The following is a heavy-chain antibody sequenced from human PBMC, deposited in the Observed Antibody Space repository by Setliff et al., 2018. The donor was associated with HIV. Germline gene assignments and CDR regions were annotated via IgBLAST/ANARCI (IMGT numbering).Heavy chain of an antibody. CDR1: GGSISNYY. V-gene: IGHV4-59*08. J-gene: IGHJ3*01. D-gene: IGHD3-22*01. CDR3: ARHVYSSG. Sequence: SETLSLTCTVSGGSISNYYWSWIRQPPGKGLEWIGYIYASGSTNYSPPLKSRVTISVDTSKNQFSLQLKSVTAADTAVYFCARHVYSSGWGQGTMVTVSS. CDR2: IYASGST.